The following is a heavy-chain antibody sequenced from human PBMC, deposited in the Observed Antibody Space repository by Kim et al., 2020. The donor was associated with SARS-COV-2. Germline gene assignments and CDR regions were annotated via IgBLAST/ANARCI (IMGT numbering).Heavy chain of an antibody. V-gene: IGHV3-21*01. CDR2: ISSSSSYI. Sequence: GGSLRLSCAASGFTFSSYSMNWVRQAPGKGLEWVSSISSSSSYIYYADSVKGRFTISRDNAKNSLYLQMNSLRAEDTAVYYCASPPIVGAQDYWGQGTLVTVSS. D-gene: IGHD1-26*01. CDR1: GFTFSSYS. J-gene: IGHJ4*02. CDR3: ASPPIVGAQDY.